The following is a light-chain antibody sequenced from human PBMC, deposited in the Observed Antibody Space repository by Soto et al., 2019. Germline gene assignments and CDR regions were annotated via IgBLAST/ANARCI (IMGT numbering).Light chain of an antibody. CDR3: SSYTTNNDLI. V-gene: IGLV2-14*01. J-gene: IGLJ2*01. CDR2: EVT. Sequence: QSVLTQPASVSGSPGQSITISCTGTSGDIGANDYVSWYQQHPGKAPKLMIFEVTNRPSGVPNRFSGSKSGKTASLTISRLQTEDEADYYCSSYTTNNDLIFGGGT. CDR1: SGDIGANDY.